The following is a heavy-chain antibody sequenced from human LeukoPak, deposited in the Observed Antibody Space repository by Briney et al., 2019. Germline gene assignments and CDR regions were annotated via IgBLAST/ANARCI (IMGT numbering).Heavy chain of an antibody. J-gene: IGHJ4*02. CDR2: IYYSGST. V-gene: IGHV4-59*01. CDR3: AGGDYYGSGSYPSHLFDY. Sequence: SETLSLTCTVSGGSISSYYWSWIRQPPGKGLEWIGYIYYSGSTNYNPSLKSRVTISVDTSKNQFSLKLSSVTAADTAVYYCAGGDYYGSGSYPSHLFDYWGQGTLVTVSS. D-gene: IGHD3-10*01. CDR1: GGSISSYY.